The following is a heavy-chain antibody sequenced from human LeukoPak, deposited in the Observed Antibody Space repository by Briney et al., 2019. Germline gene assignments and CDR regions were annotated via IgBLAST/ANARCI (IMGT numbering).Heavy chain of an antibody. D-gene: IGHD3-9*01. CDR3: ARAYYDILTGYYTQLFDY. V-gene: IGHV1-46*01. Sequence: ASVKVSCKASGFTFTSYYIHWVRQAPGQGLEWMGMINPSGDSTSYAQKFQGRVTMTRDTSTSTVYMELSSLRSEDTAVYYCARAYYDILTGYYTQLFDYWGQGTLVTVSS. CDR1: GFTFTSYY. J-gene: IGHJ4*02. CDR2: INPSGDST.